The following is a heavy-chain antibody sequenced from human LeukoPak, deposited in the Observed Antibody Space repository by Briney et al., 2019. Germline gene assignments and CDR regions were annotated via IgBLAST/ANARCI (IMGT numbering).Heavy chain of an antibody. CDR3: ARDFGSTMVRGVLDY. J-gene: IGHJ4*02. Sequence: GGSLRLSCAVSGFTFSDYAMSWVRQAPGKGLEWVSGISGSGAYSYYADSVKGRFTISRDNAKNSLYLQMNSLRAEDTAVYYCARDFGSTMVRGVLDYWGQGTLVTVSS. D-gene: IGHD3-10*01. V-gene: IGHV3-21*01. CDR2: ISGSGAYS. CDR1: GFTFSDYA.